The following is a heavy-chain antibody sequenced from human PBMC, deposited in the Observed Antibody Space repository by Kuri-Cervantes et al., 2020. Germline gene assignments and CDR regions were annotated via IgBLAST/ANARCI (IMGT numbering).Heavy chain of an antibody. CDR2: IYYSGST. Sequence: SETLSLTCTVSGGSISSGGYYWSWIRQPPGKGLEWIGYIYYSGSTYYNPSLMSLVTISVDTSKNQFSLQLNSVTPEDTAVYYCARDLAMGSGRYGMDVWGQGTTVTVSS. CDR1: GGSISSGGYY. J-gene: IGHJ6*02. V-gene: IGHV4-31*01. D-gene: IGHD6-19*01. CDR3: ARDLAMGSGRYGMDV.